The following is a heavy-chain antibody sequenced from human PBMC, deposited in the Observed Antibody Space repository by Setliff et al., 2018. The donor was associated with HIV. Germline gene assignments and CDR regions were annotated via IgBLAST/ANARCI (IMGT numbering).Heavy chain of an antibody. CDR1: GYTFTNFY. CDR2: INPGGGNT. V-gene: IGHV1-46*03. J-gene: IGHJ5*02. Sequence: ASVKVSCKASGYTFTNFYMHWVRQAPGQGLEWMGIINPGGGNTRYAQRFQGRVSMTRDTSASTVYMELSSLRSEDTAVYYCAVTIIGEYWFDPWGQGTLVTVSS. D-gene: IGHD3-10*02. CDR3: AVTIIGEYWFDP.